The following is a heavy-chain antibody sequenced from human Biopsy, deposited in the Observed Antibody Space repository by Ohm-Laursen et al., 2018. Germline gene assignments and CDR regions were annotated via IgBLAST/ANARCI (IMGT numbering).Heavy chain of an antibody. CDR3: AKGQDLRGGAEYFRH. CDR1: GYTFTGQY. Sequence: SSVKVSCNASGYTFTGQYLHWVRQVPGQGLEWMGWINPHSGTTKFAQDFQGRVTMTRDTSITTAYMELRRLRSDDTAVYYCAKGQDLRGGAEYFRHWGQGALVTVSS. V-gene: IGHV1-2*02. J-gene: IGHJ1*01. CDR2: INPHSGTT. D-gene: IGHD2-15*01.